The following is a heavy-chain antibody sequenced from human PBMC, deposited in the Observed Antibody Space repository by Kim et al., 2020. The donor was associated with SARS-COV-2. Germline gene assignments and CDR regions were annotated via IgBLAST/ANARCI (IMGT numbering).Heavy chain of an antibody. J-gene: IGHJ4*02. CDR3: ARDYYDSSGYCYYFDY. V-gene: IGHV4-61*02. D-gene: IGHD3-22*01. CDR1: GGSISSGSYY. Sequence: TLSLTCTVSGGSISSGSYYWSWIRQPAGKGLEWIGRIYTSGSTNYNPSLKSRVTISVDTSKNQFSLKLSSVTAADTAVYYCARDYYDSSGYCYYFDYWGQGTLVTVSS. CDR2: IYTSGST.